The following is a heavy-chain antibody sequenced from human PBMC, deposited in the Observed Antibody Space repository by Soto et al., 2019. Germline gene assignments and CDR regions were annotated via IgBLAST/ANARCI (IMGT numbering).Heavy chain of an antibody. Sequence: EVQLLQSGGGLVQPGGSLRLTCAASGVTFTSYAMTWVRQVPGEGLKWVSAISKSGDSTYYADSVTGRFTTSSDNATNALNLQTSSPRAEVTAMYYMAKRSFGFHYWGKGPLVTVSS. CDR1: GVTFTSYA. V-gene: IGHV3-23*01. D-gene: IGHD3-10*01. CDR3: AKRSFGFHY. CDR2: ISKSGDST. J-gene: IGHJ4*02.